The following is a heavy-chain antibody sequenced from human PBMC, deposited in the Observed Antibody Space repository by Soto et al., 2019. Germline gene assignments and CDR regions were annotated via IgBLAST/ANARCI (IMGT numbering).Heavy chain of an antibody. D-gene: IGHD2-2*01. CDR3: ARQYHLASYYRLDL. J-gene: IGHJ6*02. V-gene: IGHV1-69*01. CDR2: IIPLFNTP. Sequence: QVQLVQSGAEVKKPGSSVKVSCKASGGTFSSYPISWVRQAPGQGLEWMGGIIPLFNTPNYAQKFQGRVTITADESTTTAYLELNSLRSGEPAGFYWARQYHLASYYRLDLWGQGTTVTVSS. CDR1: GGTFSSYP.